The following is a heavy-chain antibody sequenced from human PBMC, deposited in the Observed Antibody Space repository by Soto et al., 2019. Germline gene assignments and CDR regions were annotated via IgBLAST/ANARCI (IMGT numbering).Heavy chain of an antibody. D-gene: IGHD3-3*02. CDR1: GYSFTSFG. CDR2: ISAYDGKT. V-gene: IGHV1-18*01. CDR3: ARRSRGKNHFYEDYFYDMDV. J-gene: IGHJ6*02. Sequence: QAHLVQSGGEVKKPGASVKVSCKASGYSFTSFGISWVRQAPGQGLEWVGWISAYDGKTNYGQKVQGRVNMITDTSTTTPFMEWRSLKSDDTAVYFCARRSRGKNHFYEDYFYDMDVWGQGTTVTVSS.